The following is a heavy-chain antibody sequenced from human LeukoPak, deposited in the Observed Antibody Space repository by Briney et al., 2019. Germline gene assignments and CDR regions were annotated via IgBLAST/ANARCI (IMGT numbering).Heavy chain of an antibody. D-gene: IGHD2-2*01. Sequence: GASVKVSCKASGYTFTSYGISWVRQAPGQGLEWMGWISAYNGNTNYAQKLQGRVTMTTDTSTNTAYMELRSLRSDDTAVYYCARGYCSSTSCPNFDPWGQGTLVTVSS. V-gene: IGHV1-18*01. CDR3: ARGYCSSTSCPNFDP. CDR1: GYTFTSYG. J-gene: IGHJ5*02. CDR2: ISAYNGNT.